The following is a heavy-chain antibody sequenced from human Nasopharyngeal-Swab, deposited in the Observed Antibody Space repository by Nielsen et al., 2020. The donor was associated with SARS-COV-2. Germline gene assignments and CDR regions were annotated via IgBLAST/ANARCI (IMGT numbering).Heavy chain of an antibody. D-gene: IGHD4-17*01. CDR3: ARDRGILRPDFDDYGDPVYYYYGMDV. CDR2: INTNTGNP. V-gene: IGHV7-4-1*02. J-gene: IGHJ6*02. Sequence: ASVKVSCKASGYTFTSYAMNWVRQAPGQGLEWMGWINTNTGNPTYAQGFTGRFVFSLDTSVSTAYLQISSLKAEDTAVYYCARDRGILRPDFDDYGDPVYYYYGMDVWGQGTTVTVSS. CDR1: GYTFTSYA.